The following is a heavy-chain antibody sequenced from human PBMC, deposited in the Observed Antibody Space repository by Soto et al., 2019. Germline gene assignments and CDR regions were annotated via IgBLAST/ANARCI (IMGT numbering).Heavy chain of an antibody. CDR1: GGSFSGYY. V-gene: IGHV4-34*01. Sequence: QVQLQQWGAGLLKPSETLSLTCAFYGGSFSGYYWNWIRQPPGKGLERIGEISHSGSTNYNPSLKSRVTISVDTSKNQFSLKLSSVTAADTAVYYCARGGKHLAPPGYWGQGTLVTVSS. J-gene: IGHJ4*02. CDR2: ISHSGST. CDR3: ARGGKHLAPPGY.